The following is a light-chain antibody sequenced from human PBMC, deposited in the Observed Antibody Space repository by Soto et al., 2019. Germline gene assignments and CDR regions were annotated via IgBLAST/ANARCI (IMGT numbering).Light chain of an antibody. J-gene: IGKJ1*01. V-gene: IGKV3-11*01. CDR3: QQRSNWPPT. CDR2: DAS. Sequence: EIVLTQSPATLSLSPGERATLSCGASQSVSSYLAWYQQKPGQAPRLLIYDASSRATGIPARFSGSGSGTDSTLTISSLEPEDFAVYYCQQRSNWPPTFGQGTKVDIK. CDR1: QSVSSY.